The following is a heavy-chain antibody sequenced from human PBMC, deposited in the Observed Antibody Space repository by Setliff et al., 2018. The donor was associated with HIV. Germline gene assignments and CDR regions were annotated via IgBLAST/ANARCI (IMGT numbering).Heavy chain of an antibody. Sequence: ASVKVSCKASGYTFTGYYIHWVRQAPGQGLEWMGWINPNSGGTNYAQKFQGSVTMTRDTSISTAYMELSRLRSDDTAVYYCARSGYSGSWYLDYYYYYGMDVWGQGTTVTVSS. J-gene: IGHJ6*02. CDR3: ARSGYSGSWYLDYYYYYGMDV. CDR2: INPNSGGT. CDR1: GYTFTGYY. V-gene: IGHV1-2*02. D-gene: IGHD6-13*01.